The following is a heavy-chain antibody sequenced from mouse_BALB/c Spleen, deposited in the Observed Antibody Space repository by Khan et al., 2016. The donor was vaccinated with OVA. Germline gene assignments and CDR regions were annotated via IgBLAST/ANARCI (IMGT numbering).Heavy chain of an antibody. D-gene: IGHD2-2*01. CDR2: IDPFSGAT. CDR3: TRHGYGAWFTY. CDR1: GYSFTSYY. V-gene: IGHV1-31*01. J-gene: IGHJ3*01. Sequence: VQLKESGPELMKPGASVKISCKASGYSFTSYYIHWMIESHGTSLEWIGYIDPFSGATTYNQKFKGKATLTVDKSSNTAYIHLRNLTSEDSAVYYCTRHGYGAWFTYRGQGTLVTVSA.